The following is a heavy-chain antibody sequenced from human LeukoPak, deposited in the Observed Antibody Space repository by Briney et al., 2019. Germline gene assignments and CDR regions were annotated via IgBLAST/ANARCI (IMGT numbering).Heavy chain of an antibody. J-gene: IGHJ5*02. Sequence: GESLKISCKGSGYSFIHYYIAWVRQMPGKGLEWMGIIYPGDSETTYSPSFQGQVTISADKSISTAYLQWSSLKASDTATYYYARLAGTTDGNWFEPWGQGTLVTVSS. CDR1: GYSFIHYY. V-gene: IGHV5-51*01. D-gene: IGHD1-7*01. CDR3: ARLAGTTDGNWFEP. CDR2: IYPGDSET.